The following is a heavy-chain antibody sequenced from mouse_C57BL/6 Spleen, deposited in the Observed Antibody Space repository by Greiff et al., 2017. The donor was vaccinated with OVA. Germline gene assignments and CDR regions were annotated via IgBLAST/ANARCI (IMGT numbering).Heavy chain of an antibody. V-gene: IGHV7-3*01. D-gene: IGHD1-1*01. CDR2: IRNKANGYKT. Sequence: EVKLVESGGGLVQPGGSLSLSCAASGFTFTDYYMSWVRQPPGKALEWLGFIRNKANGYKTEYSAPVKGRLTISRDNSQSILYLQMNALRAEDSATYYCARSYGSYYFDYWGQGTTLTVSS. CDR3: ARSYGSYYFDY. J-gene: IGHJ2*01. CDR1: GFTFTDYY.